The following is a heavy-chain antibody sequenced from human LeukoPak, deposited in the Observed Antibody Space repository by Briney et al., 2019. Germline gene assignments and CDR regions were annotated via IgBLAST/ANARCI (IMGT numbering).Heavy chain of an antibody. D-gene: IGHD4-17*01. Sequence: SGPTLVNPTQTRTLTSTFSGVSLSTRGVSVAWIRQPPGKALEWLALIYWDDDKHYSPSLKSRLTITKDTSKNQVVLTMTNMDPVDTATYYCAQSAYGDSGFDYWGQGILATVSS. J-gene: IGHJ4*02. CDR2: IYWDDDK. V-gene: IGHV2-5*02. CDR3: AQSAYGDSGFDY. CDR1: GVSLSTRGVS.